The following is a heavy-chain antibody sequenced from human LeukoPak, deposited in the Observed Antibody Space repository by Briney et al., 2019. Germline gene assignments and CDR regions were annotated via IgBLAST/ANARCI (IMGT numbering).Heavy chain of an antibody. D-gene: IGHD5-12*01. CDR3: ARRTGGYDWTFDY. CDR1: GYSFTTYW. Sequence: GESLKISCKGSGYSFTTYWIGWVRQMPGKGLEWMGIIYPGDFDTRYSPSFQGQVTLSADKSTSTAYLQWSSLKASDTAMHYCARRTGGYDWTFDYWGQGTLVTVSS. J-gene: IGHJ4*02. CDR2: IYPGDFDT. V-gene: IGHV5-51*01.